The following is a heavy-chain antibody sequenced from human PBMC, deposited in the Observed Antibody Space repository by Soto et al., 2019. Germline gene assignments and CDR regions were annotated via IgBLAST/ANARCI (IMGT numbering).Heavy chain of an antibody. V-gene: IGHV1-3*01. D-gene: IGHD6-19*01. J-gene: IGHJ4*02. CDR3: ASWAGETSDWSGPYDF. CDR1: AYSSTDYT. CDR2: IKAGDGNA. Sequence: VQHVQSGAEATRPGASVKVSCKVSAYSSTDYTIHWVRQAPGQRLEWMGWIKAGDGNARYSQTFQGRVTMTRDKSARTVYLELSSPMSEDTAVYYCASWAGETSDWSGPYDFWGQGTLVTVSS.